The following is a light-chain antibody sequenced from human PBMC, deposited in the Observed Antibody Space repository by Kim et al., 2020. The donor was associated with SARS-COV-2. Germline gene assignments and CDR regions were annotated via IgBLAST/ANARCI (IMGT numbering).Light chain of an antibody. J-gene: IGKJ4*01. Sequence: ASVGDRVTITCRASQSISVWLAWYQQNPGKAPRLLIYKASTVESGVPSSFSGSGSGTELTLTISSLQPDEFATYYCEQYESYPLTFSGGTKVDIK. CDR2: KAS. CDR3: EQYESYPLT. V-gene: IGKV1-5*03. CDR1: QSISVW.